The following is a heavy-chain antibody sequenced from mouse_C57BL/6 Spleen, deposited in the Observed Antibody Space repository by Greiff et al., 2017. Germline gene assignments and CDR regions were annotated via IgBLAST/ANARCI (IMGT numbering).Heavy chain of an antibody. D-gene: IGHD1-1*01. CDR3: ARGRATEGYFDV. V-gene: IGHV1-22*01. CDR1: GYTFTDYN. Sequence: EVQLQQSGPELVKPGASVKMSCKASGYTFTDYNMHWVKQSHGKSLEWIGYINPNNGGTSYNQKFKGKATLTVNKSSSTAYMELRSLTSEDSAVYYCARGRATEGYFDVWGTGTTVTVSS. J-gene: IGHJ1*03. CDR2: INPNNGGT.